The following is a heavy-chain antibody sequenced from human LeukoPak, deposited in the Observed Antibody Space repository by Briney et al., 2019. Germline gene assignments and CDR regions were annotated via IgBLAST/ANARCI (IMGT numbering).Heavy chain of an antibody. V-gene: IGHV4-39*07. CDR3: AGDSAIVTLFDY. D-gene: IGHD5-18*01. CDR1: GGSTSSSSYY. CDR2: IYYSGST. Sequence: SETLSLTCSVSGGSTSSSSYYWGWIRQPPGKGLEWIGSIYYSGSTYYNPSLRSRVTISVDTPKNQFSLKLSSVTAADTAVYYCAGDSAIVTLFDYWGQGTLVTVSS. J-gene: IGHJ4*02.